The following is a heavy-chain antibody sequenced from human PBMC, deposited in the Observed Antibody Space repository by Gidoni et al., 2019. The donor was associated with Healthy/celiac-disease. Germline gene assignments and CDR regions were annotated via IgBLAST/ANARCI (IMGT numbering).Heavy chain of an antibody. J-gene: IGHJ6*02. CDR3: ARDRAYYVWGSYRYCGMDV. D-gene: IGHD3-16*02. Sequence: QVQLQQWGAGLLKPSETLSLTCAVYGGSFSGYYWSWIRQPPGKGLEWIGEINHSGSTNYNPSLKSRVTISVDTSKNQFSLKLSSVTAADTAVYYCARDRAYYVWGSYRYCGMDVWGQGTTVTVSS. CDR1: GGSFSGYY. V-gene: IGHV4-34*01. CDR2: INHSGST.